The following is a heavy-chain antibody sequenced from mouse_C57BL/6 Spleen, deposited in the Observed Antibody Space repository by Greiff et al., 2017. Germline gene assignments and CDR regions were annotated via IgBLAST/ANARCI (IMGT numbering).Heavy chain of an antibody. J-gene: IGHJ4*01. V-gene: IGHV1-82*01. CDR2: IYPGDGDT. CDR3: ARSYVGYAMDY. Sequence: QVQLQQSGPELVKPGASVKISCKASGYAFSSSWMNWVKQRPGKGLEWIGRIYPGDGDTNYNGKFKGKATLTADKSSSTAYMQLSSLTSEDSAVYFCARSYVGYAMDYWGQGTSVTVSS. CDR1: GYAFSSSW. D-gene: IGHD1-1*01.